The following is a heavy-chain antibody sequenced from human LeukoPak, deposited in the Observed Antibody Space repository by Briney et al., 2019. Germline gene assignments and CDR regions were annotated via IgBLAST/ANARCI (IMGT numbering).Heavy chain of an antibody. V-gene: IGHV3-48*02. Sequence: PGGSLRLSCAVSGLTFGRYSMNWVRQAPGKGLEWVSYISASSGTTIYYGDSVKGRFTISRDNAKNSLYLQMNSLRDEDTAVYYCTLYYYDSSGYPSFDYWGQGTLVTVSS. CDR3: TLYYYDSSGYPSFDY. CDR2: ISASSGTTI. CDR1: GLTFGRYS. J-gene: IGHJ4*02. D-gene: IGHD3-22*01.